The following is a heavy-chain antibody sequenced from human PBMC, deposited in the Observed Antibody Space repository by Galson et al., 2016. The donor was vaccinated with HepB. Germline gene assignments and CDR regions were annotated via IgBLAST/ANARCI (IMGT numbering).Heavy chain of an antibody. CDR2: NIPMFGTP. D-gene: IGHD3-22*01. Sequence: SVKVPCKASGGTFRSSAIHWVRQAPGQGLEWMGGNIPMFGTPSYAQKFQGRVTITADEATSTAYMELSSLRSEDTAVYYCARSPGTMTALFDDWGQGTLVTVSS. V-gene: IGHV1-69*13. CDR1: GGTFRSSA. J-gene: IGHJ4*02. CDR3: ARSPGTMTALFDD.